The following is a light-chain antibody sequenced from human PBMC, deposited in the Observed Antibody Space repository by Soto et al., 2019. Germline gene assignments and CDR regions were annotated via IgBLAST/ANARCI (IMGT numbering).Light chain of an antibody. V-gene: IGLV2-11*01. Sequence: QSALTQPRSVSGSPGQSVTISCTGTSSDVGGYDYVSWHQQHPGKAPKVMIYDVSKRPSGVPNRFSGSKSGNTASLTISGLQAEDEADYHCCSYAGSYTFVFGGGTQLIVL. J-gene: IGLJ2*01. CDR1: SSDVGGYDY. CDR3: CSYAGSYTFV. CDR2: DVS.